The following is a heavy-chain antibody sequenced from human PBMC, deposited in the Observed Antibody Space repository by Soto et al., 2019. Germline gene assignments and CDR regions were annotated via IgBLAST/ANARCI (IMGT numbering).Heavy chain of an antibody. CDR1: GFTFSSYA. CDR2: ISGSGGST. J-gene: IGHJ4*02. D-gene: IGHD3-22*01. CDR3: EKVDDSSGYDSPYNVDY. V-gene: IGHV3-23*01. Sequence: GGSLRLSCAASGFTFSSYAMSWVRQAPGKGLEWVSAISGSGGSTYYAYSVKGRFTISRDNSKNTLYLQMHSRRAGDAAVYYCEKVDDSSGYDSPYNVDYWGQGTLVTVSS.